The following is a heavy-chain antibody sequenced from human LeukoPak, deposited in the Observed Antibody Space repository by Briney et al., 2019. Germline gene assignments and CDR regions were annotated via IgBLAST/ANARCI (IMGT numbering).Heavy chain of an antibody. CDR2: INHSGST. V-gene: IGHV4-34*01. CDR3: ARRLLGYCSGGSCYSGYFQH. D-gene: IGHD2-15*01. J-gene: IGHJ1*01. CDR1: GGSFSGYY. Sequence: SETLSLTCAVYGGSFSGYYWSWIRQPPGKGLEWIGEINHSGSTNYNPSLKTRVTISVDTSKNQFSLKLSSVTAADTAVYYCARRLLGYCSGGSCYSGYFQHWGQGTLVTVSS.